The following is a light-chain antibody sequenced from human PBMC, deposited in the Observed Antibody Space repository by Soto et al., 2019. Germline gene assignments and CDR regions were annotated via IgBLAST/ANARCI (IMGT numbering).Light chain of an antibody. V-gene: IGKV3-15*01. CDR2: GAS. CDR1: QSVSSK. Sequence: EIVMTQSPATLSVSPGERATLSCRASQSVSSKLAWYQQKPGQAPRILIYGASTRATGIPARFSGSGSGTEFTLTISSLQSEDFAVYYCQEYNNWHPVTFGGGTKVEIK. CDR3: QEYNNWHPVT. J-gene: IGKJ4*01.